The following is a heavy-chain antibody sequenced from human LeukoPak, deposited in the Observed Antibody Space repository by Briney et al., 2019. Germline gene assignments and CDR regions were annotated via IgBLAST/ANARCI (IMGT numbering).Heavy chain of an antibody. V-gene: IGHV3-23*01. D-gene: IGHD1-26*01. CDR2: ISGSGGST. J-gene: IGHJ6*03. CDR1: GFTFSGYG. CDR3: GKLGSEYSGSYKYYYYYMEV. Sequence: GGTLRLSCAASGFTFSGYGMSWVRQAPGKGLEWVSAISGSGGSTYYADSVKGRFTISRDNSKNTLYLQMNSLRAEDTAVYYCGKLGSEYSGSYKYYYYYMEVGGKGTRVTISS.